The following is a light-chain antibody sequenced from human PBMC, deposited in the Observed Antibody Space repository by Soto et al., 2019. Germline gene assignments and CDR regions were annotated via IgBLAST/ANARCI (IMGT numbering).Light chain of an antibody. CDR3: QQANSFPRT. CDR1: QAISTW. V-gene: IGKV1D-12*01. CDR2: SAS. J-gene: IGKJ1*01. Sequence: DIQMTQSPSSVSASVGDRVTITCRASQAISTWLARYQQNPGKAPKLLIYSASNLQSGVPSRFSGSGSGTDFTLTISSLQPEDFATYYCQQANSFPRTFAQGTKVEIK.